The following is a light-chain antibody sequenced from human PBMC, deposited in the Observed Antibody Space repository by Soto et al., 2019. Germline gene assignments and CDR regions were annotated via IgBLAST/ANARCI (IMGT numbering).Light chain of an antibody. Sequence: EIVLTQSPGTLSLSPGERATLSCRASQSVTSSYLAWYQQKSGQAPRLLIYGASSRATGIPDRFSGSWSGTDFTLTISRLEPEDFAVYYCQQYGNSPVTFGQGTRLEI. J-gene: IGKJ5*01. V-gene: IGKV3-20*01. CDR3: QQYGNSPVT. CDR1: QSVTSSY. CDR2: GAS.